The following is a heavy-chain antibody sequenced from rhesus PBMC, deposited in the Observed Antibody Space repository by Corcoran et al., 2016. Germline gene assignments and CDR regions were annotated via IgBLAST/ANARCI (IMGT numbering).Heavy chain of an antibody. Sequence: QVQLQESGPGLVKPSETLSLTCAVSGGSISSGYYYWSWIRQPPGKGLEWMGYTTYSGSTAYNPSRKSRVTISRDPSKNQFSLKLSSVTAADTAVYYCARAEGYSSGWYYFDYWGQGVLVTVSS. D-gene: IGHD6-31*01. J-gene: IGHJ4*01. CDR1: GGSISSGYYY. CDR2: TTYSGST. CDR3: ARAEGYSSGWYYFDY. V-gene: IGHV4-122*02.